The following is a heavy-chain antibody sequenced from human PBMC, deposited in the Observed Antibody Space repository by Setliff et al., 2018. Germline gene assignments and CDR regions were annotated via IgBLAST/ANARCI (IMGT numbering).Heavy chain of an antibody. J-gene: IGHJ4*02. Sequence: PGVSLRLSCAASGFTFSTYSMSWVRQVPGKGLEWVAVITWNSDNTGYADSVKGRLTISRDNAKNSLSLQMNSLRVGDTALYYCVKDMAGSYFDGRFDYWGPGTLVTVSS. V-gene: IGHV3-9*01. CDR3: VKDMAGSYFDGRFDY. CDR2: ITWNSDNT. CDR1: GFTFSTYS. D-gene: IGHD1-26*01.